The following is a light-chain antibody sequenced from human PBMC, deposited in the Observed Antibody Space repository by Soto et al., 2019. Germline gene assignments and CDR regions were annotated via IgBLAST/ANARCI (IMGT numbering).Light chain of an antibody. CDR3: QVSDSGSDHYV. CDR2: DDS. J-gene: IGLJ1*01. CDR1: NIGSKR. V-gene: IGLV3-21*02. Sequence: SYELTQPPSVSVAPGQTASISCGGNNIGSKRVHWNQQKPGQAPVLVLFDDSDRPSGIPERFSGFNSGKTATLTISRVEAGDEADYYCQVSDSGSDHYVFGTGTKVTVL.